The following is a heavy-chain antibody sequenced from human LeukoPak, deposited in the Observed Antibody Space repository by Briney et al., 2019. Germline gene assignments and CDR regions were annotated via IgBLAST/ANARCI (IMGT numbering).Heavy chain of an antibody. Sequence: PGGSLRLSCAASGFTVSSNEMSWVRQAPGKGLEWVSSISGGSTYYADSRKGRFTISRDNSKNTLYLQMNSLRAEDTAVYYCAKHFSGYEGYYYYYYGMDVWGQGTTVTVSS. D-gene: IGHD5-12*01. CDR1: GFTVSSNE. V-gene: IGHV3-38-3*01. CDR2: ISGGST. J-gene: IGHJ6*02. CDR3: AKHFSGYEGYYYYYYGMDV.